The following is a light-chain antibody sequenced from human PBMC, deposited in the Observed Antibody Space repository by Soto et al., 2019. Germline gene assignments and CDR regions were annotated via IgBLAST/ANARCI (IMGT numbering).Light chain of an antibody. CDR1: QSVSRNY. Sequence: PGEIVARSCRASQSVSRNYVAWYQQKPGQAPRLLIYGASSRASGIPDRFSGSGSGADFTLSITRLEPEDFALYYCQQYGSTPLTFGGGTKVDI. CDR3: QQYGSTPLT. CDR2: GAS. J-gene: IGKJ4*01. V-gene: IGKV3-20*01.